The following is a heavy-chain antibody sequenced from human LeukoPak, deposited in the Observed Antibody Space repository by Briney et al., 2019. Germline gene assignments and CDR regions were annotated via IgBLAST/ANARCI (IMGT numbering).Heavy chain of an antibody. J-gene: IGHJ3*02. CDR1: GGSFSSHY. CDR3: ARDPTTVTKGLDI. Sequence: SETLSLTCTVSGGSFSSHYWSWIRQPPGKGLEWIGYISYIGSTNYNPSLKSRVTISVDTSKDQFSLKLSSVTAADTAVYYCARDPTTVTKGLDIWGQGTMVTVSS. V-gene: IGHV4-59*11. CDR2: ISYIGST. D-gene: IGHD4-17*01.